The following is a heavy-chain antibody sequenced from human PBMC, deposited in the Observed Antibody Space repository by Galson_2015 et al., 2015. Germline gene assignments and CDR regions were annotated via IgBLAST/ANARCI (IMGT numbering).Heavy chain of an antibody. CDR1: GYTFTNYF. J-gene: IGHJ4*02. Sequence: SVKVSCKASGYTFTNYFIQWVRQAPGQGLEWVGAINPSGAATLYAQKLQGRVTMTRDTPTSTVYVELSSLGSEDTAVYYCARELGGTYYFDYWGLGTLVTVSS. V-gene: IGHV1-46*04. CDR2: INPSGAAT. CDR3: ARELGGTYYFDY. D-gene: IGHD3-10*01.